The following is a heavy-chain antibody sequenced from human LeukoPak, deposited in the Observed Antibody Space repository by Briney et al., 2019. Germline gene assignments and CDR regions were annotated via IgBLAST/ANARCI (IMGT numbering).Heavy chain of an antibody. J-gene: IGHJ3*02. D-gene: IGHD3-22*01. Sequence: GGSLRLSCAASGFTFSSYGMHWVRQAPGKGLEWVAFMRYDGSNKYYADSVKGRFTISRDNSKNTLYLQMNSLRAEDTAVYYCAKLMNYYDSSGYYYGAFDIWGQGTMVTVSS. CDR1: GFTFSSYG. CDR2: MRYDGSNK. CDR3: AKLMNYYDSSGYYYGAFDI. V-gene: IGHV3-30*02.